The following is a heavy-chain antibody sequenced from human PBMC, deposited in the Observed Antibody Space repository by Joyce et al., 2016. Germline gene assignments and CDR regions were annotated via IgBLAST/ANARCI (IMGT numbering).Heavy chain of an antibody. D-gene: IGHD6-19*01. CDR2: IYWNDDN. J-gene: IGHJ4*02. V-gene: IGHV2-5*01. CDR3: AHGSGWLFDY. Sequence: QITLKESGPTLVKPTQTLPLTCTFSGFSLSSRAVGVGWIRQPPQKALEWLALIYWNDDNHYSPSLRSRLTVTKDTSKNQVVLTMTNLDPVDTATYYCAHGSGWLFDYWGPGTPVTVSS. CDR1: GFSLSSRAVG.